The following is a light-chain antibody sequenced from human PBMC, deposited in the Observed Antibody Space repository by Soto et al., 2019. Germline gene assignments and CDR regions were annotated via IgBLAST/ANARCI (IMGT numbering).Light chain of an antibody. CDR1: QTISSN. Sequence: VMTQSPATLSVSPGERATLSCRASQTISSNLAWYQQKPGQAPRLLIYGASTRATGIPARFSGSGSGTDFTLVISSLQPEDFAVYYCQQYNNWYTFGQGTKLEIK. CDR2: GAS. V-gene: IGKV3-15*01. J-gene: IGKJ2*01. CDR3: QQYNNWYT.